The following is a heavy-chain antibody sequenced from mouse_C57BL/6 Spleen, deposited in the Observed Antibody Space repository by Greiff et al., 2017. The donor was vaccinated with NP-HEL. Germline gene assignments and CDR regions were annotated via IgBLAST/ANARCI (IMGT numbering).Heavy chain of an antibody. Sequence: VQRVESGPGLVAPSQSLSITCTVSGFSLTSYGVSWVRQPPGKGLEWLGVIWGDGSTNYHSALISRLSISKDNSKSQVFLKLNSLQTDDTATYYCAKQGPTVVESAMDYWGQGTSVTVSS. V-gene: IGHV2-3*01. CDR3: AKQGPTVVESAMDY. D-gene: IGHD1-1*01. J-gene: IGHJ4*01. CDR1: GFSLTSYG. CDR2: IWGDGST.